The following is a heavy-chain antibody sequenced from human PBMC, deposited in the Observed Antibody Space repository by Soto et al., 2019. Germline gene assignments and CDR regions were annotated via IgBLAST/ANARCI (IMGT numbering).Heavy chain of an antibody. D-gene: IGHD4-17*01. Sequence: QVQLQESGPGLVKPSQTLSLTCTVSGGSISSGDYYWSWIRQPPGKGLEWIGYIYYSGSTYYNPSLKSRVTISVDTSKNLFSLKLSSVTGADTAVYYCARATVTTYLWFDPWGQGTLVTVSS. CDR2: IYYSGST. V-gene: IGHV4-30-4*01. CDR3: ARATVTTYLWFDP. CDR1: GGSISSGDYY. J-gene: IGHJ5*02.